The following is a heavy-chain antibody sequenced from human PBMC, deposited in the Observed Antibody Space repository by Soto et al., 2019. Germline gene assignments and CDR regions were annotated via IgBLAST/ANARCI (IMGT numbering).Heavy chain of an antibody. CDR3: ARDGYECLRLRGENHYFDY. V-gene: IGHV4-59*01. D-gene: IGHD5-12*01. CDR1: GDSISSDY. CDR2: MYYTGTT. Sequence: SETLSLTCSVSGDSISSDYWSWIRQPPGKGLEWIGYMYYTGTTNYNPSLRSRVTISLDTSKKQFSLKLSSVTAADTAVYYCARDGYECLRLRGENHYFDYWGQGTLVTVSS. J-gene: IGHJ4*02.